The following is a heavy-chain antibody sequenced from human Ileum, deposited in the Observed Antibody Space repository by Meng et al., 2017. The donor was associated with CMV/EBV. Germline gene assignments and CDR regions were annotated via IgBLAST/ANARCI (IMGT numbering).Heavy chain of an antibody. J-gene: IGHJ4*02. CDR1: GYTLTDFF. CDR2: INSMNGDT. CDR3: TRDRTGCNFDY. D-gene: IGHD7-27*01. Sequence: QLQLVQSGAEVRKPGASMKVSCKTFGYTLTDFFIHWVRQAPGQGLEWMGWINSMNGDTNYAQKFQGRVTMTSDTSINTAYMELSSLTSDDTAVYFCTRDRTGCNFDYWGQGALVTVSS. V-gene: IGHV1-2*02.